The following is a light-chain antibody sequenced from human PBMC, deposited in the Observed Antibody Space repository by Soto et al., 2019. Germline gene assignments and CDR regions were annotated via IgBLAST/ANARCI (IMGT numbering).Light chain of an antibody. CDR2: GAS. CDR3: QQFSSYPLT. V-gene: IGKV3-15*01. J-gene: IGKJ4*01. CDR1: LSVSSS. Sequence: EIVMTQSPATLSVSPGERATLSCRASLSVSSSLAWYQQKPGQAPRLLIYGASTRATGVPARFSGGGSGTDFTLTISRLEPEDFAVYYCQQFSSYPLTFGGGTKVDIK.